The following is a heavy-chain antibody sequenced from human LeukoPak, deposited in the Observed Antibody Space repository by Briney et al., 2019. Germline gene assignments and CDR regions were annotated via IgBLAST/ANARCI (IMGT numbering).Heavy chain of an antibody. V-gene: IGHV4-61*01. CDR2: IYYSGST. Sequence: SETLSLTCTVSGGSVSSGSYYWSWIRQPPGKGLEWIGYIYYSGSTNYNPSLKSRVTISVDTSKNQFSLKLSSVTAADTAVYYCARDGGYCSSTSCPKVYWGQGTLVTVSS. CDR3: ARDGGYCSSTSCPKVY. J-gene: IGHJ4*02. CDR1: GGSVSSGSYY. D-gene: IGHD2-2*01.